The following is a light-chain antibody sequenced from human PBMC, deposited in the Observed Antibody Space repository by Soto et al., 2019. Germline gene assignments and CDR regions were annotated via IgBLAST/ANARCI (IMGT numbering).Light chain of an antibody. CDR3: RHRSNRRPPAT. CDR2: DAS. CDR1: QSVSSN. V-gene: IGKV3-11*01. Sequence: EIVLTQSQATLSLSPGERATLSCRASQSVSSNLAGYQQKPGQAPSLLIYDASNRATGIPASFSGSGSGTDFTLTISSLEHEDFVFYYCRHRSNRRPPATFGRGTKLEIK. J-gene: IGKJ2*01.